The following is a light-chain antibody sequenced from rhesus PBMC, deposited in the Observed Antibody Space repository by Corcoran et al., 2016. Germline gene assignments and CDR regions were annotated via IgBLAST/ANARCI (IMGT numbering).Light chain of an antibody. Sequence: DIQMTQSPSSLSASVGDKVTITCRASQGIRSWLAWYQQKPGKAPKLLIYKASRLQSGVPSRLSGIGSGTNFTLTISSLQPEDFEPYYCRQGNNNPRTFGPGTKVAIK. CDR2: KAS. J-gene: IGKJ1*01. V-gene: IGKV1-18*01. CDR3: RQGNNNPRT. CDR1: QGIRSW.